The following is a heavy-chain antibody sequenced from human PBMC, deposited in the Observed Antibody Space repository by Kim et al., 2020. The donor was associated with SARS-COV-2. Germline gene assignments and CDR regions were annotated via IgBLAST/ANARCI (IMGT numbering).Heavy chain of an antibody. CDR3: ARDRFYRPLNYYYGMDV. J-gene: IGHJ6*02. V-gene: IGHV3-7*03. CDR2: IKQDGSEK. Sequence: GGSLRLSCAASGFTFSSYWMSWVRQAPGKGLEWVANIKQDGSEKYYVDSVKGRFTISRDNAKNSLYLQMNSLRAEDTAVYYCARDRFYRPLNYYYGMDVWGQGTTVTVSS. CDR1: GFTFSSYW. D-gene: IGHD3-16*01.